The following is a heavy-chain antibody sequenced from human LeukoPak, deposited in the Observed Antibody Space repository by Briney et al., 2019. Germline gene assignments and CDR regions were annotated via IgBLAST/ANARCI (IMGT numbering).Heavy chain of an antibody. Sequence: ASVKVSCKVSGYTLTELSMHWVRQAPGKGLEWMGGFDPEDGETIYAQKFQGRVTMTEDTSTDTAYMELRSLRSDDTAVYYCARGELLWFGESPSFDYWGQGTLVTDSS. D-gene: IGHD3-10*01. V-gene: IGHV1-24*01. CDR1: GYTLTELS. J-gene: IGHJ4*02. CDR3: ARGELLWFGESPSFDY. CDR2: FDPEDGET.